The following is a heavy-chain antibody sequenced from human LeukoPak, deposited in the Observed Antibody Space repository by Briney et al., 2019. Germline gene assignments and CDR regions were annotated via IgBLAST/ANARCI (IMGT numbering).Heavy chain of an antibody. J-gene: IGHJ6*03. D-gene: IGHD3-10*01. CDR3: ARAGLRGVIPLANYYYMDV. Sequence: ASVKVSCKASGGTFSSYAISWVRQAPGQGLEWMGGIIPIFGTANYAQKFQGRVTITADKSTSTAYMELSSLRSEDTAVYYCARAGLRGVIPLANYYYMDVWGKGTTVTVSS. CDR2: IIPIFGTA. CDR1: GGTFSSYA. V-gene: IGHV1-69*06.